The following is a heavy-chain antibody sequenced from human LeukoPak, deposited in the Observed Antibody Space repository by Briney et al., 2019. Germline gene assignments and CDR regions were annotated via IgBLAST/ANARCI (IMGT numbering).Heavy chain of an antibody. J-gene: IGHJ4*02. V-gene: IGHV3-21*05. D-gene: IGHD2-2*01. CDR1: GFTFSLYA. CDR3: ARDSFQPGLIDS. Sequence: GGSLRLSCAASGFTFSLYAMNWVRQAPGKGLEWVSYINDESSDIHYAGSVRGRFTISRDDARQTLYLQLSSLRVEDTAVYYCARDSFQPGLIDSWGQGTLVTVSS. CDR2: INDESSDI.